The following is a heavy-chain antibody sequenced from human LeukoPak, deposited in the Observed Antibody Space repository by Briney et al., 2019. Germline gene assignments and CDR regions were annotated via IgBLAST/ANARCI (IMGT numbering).Heavy chain of an antibody. J-gene: IGHJ5*02. D-gene: IGHD6-13*01. CDR1: GFTFSSYS. Sequence: PGGSLRLSCAASGFTFSSYSMNWVRQAPGKGLEWVSSISSSSSYIYYADSVKGRFTISRDNAKNSLYLQMKSLRAEDTAVYYCARDRGDSSWYDSRFDPWGQGTLVTVSS. V-gene: IGHV3-21*01. CDR3: ARDRGDSSWYDSRFDP. CDR2: ISSSSSYI.